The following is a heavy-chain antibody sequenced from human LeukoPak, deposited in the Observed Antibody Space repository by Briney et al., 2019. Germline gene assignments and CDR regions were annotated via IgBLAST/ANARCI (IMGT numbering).Heavy chain of an antibody. CDR2: TIPIFGTA. Sequence: AVKLSFKSSGGTFTSYAISWVRQAPAQGLEWMGGTIPIFGTANYAQKFQGRVTITADESTSTAYMELSSLRSDDTAVYYCARDQDELSGSDLDYWGQGTLVTVSS. V-gene: IGHV1-69*13. J-gene: IGHJ4*02. CDR3: ARDQDELSGSDLDY. CDR1: GGTFTSYA. D-gene: IGHD5-12*01.